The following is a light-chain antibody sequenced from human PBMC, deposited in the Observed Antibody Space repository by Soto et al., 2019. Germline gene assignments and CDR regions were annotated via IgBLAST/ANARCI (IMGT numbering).Light chain of an antibody. Sequence: EIVLTQSPGTLSLSPGERATLSCTASQSVSRSYLAWYQQKPGQAPRLLIYGASSRATGIPDRFSGSGSGTDFTLTISRLEPEDFAVYYCQQYSTSPPGYTFGQGTKLQIK. V-gene: IGKV3-20*01. CDR2: GAS. CDR3: QQYSTSPPGYT. CDR1: QSVSRSY. J-gene: IGKJ2*01.